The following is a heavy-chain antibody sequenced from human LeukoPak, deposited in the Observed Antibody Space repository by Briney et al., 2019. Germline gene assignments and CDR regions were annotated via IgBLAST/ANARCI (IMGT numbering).Heavy chain of an antibody. CDR1: GGSISSGSYY. V-gene: IGHV4-61*02. CDR3: ARGEAYDYGDYVKY. CDR2: IYTSGST. D-gene: IGHD4-17*01. J-gene: IGHJ4*02. Sequence: PSQTLSLTCTVSGGSISSGSYYWSWIRQPAGKGLEWIGRIYTSGSTNYNPSLKSRVTISVDTSKNQFSLKLSSVTAADTAVYYCARGEAYDYGDYVKYWGQGTLVTVSS.